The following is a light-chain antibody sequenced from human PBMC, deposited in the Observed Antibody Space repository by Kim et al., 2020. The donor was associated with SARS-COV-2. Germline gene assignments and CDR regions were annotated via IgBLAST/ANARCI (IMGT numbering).Light chain of an antibody. CDR1: NVGSKS. V-gene: IGLV3-21*04. CDR2: YDA. J-gene: IGLJ2*01. CDR3: QVWDSTSDYVV. Sequence: SYELTQPPSVSVAPGKTATITCGGHNVGSKSVHWYQQKPGQAPLLVIYYDADRPPAIPERFSGSNSGNTATLSISWVEAGDEADYFCQVWDSTSDYVVFGGGTQLTVL.